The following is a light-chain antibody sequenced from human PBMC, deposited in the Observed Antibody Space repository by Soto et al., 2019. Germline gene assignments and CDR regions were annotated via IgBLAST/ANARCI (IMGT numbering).Light chain of an antibody. CDR1: LGISSY. CDR3: QQLNSYPHT. Sequence: IQLTQSPSSLSAPVGDRVTLTCRASLGISSYLAWYQQKPGKAPKVLIYDASTLQSGVPSRFSGGGSGTDFTLTISSLQPEDFATYYCQQLNSYPHTFGGGTKVDIK. J-gene: IGKJ4*01. CDR2: DAS. V-gene: IGKV1-9*01.